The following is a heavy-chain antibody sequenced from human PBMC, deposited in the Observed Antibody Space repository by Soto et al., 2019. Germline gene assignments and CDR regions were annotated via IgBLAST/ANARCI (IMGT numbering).Heavy chain of an antibody. CDR1: GFTFSSYW. D-gene: IGHD6-13*01. J-gene: IGHJ4*02. CDR2: IKQDGSEK. Sequence: EVQLVESGGGLVQPGGSLRLSCAASGFTFSSYWMSWVRQAPGKGLEWVANIKQDGSEKYYVDSVKGRFTISRDNAKNSLYLQMNSLRAEDTAVYYCAISSSSWYGTVFDYWGQGTLVTVSS. CDR3: AISSSSWYGTVFDY. V-gene: IGHV3-7*03.